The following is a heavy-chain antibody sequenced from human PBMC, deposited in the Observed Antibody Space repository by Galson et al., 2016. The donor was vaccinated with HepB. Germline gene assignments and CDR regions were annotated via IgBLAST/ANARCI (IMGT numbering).Heavy chain of an antibody. J-gene: IGHJ5*02. CDR2: VHHTGDT. V-gene: IGHV4-34*01. CDR1: GGSLSNNF. D-gene: IGHD6-19*01. CDR3: ARGKRPRQWLITKWFDP. Sequence: ETLSLTCSVYGGSLSNNFWSWLHQPPGKGLEWIGEVHHTGDTNHNSSLKSRVTMSVDTSKNQFSLKLNSVTAADTAVYYCARGKRPRQWLITKWFDPWGQGTPVTVSA.